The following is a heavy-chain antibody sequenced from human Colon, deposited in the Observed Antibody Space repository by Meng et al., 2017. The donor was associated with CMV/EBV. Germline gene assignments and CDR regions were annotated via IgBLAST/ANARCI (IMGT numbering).Heavy chain of an antibody. CDR3: ATVSGGDFDY. Sequence: QVQRVQSGAEVKKPGASVKVSCKASGYTFTGYFMYWVRQAPGQGLEWVGSTNPNSGGTNYAQKFQGRVTMTRDTSINTAYMELSRLRSDDTAVYYCATVSGGDFDYWGQGTLVTVSS. CDR2: TNPNSGGT. D-gene: IGHD1-26*01. V-gene: IGHV1-2*02. CDR1: GYTFTGYF. J-gene: IGHJ4*02.